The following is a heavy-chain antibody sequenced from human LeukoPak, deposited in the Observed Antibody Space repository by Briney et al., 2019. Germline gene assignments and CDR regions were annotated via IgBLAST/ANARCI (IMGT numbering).Heavy chain of an antibody. Sequence: GGSLRLSCAASGFTFSGYAMNWVRQAPGKGLEGISYISSVGYTIYYSDSVKGRFTISRDNAKSSLFLQMNSLRAEDTAVYYCARVNRVTAIQELDYWGQGTLVTVSS. CDR1: GFTFSGYA. CDR3: ARVNRVTAIQELDY. J-gene: IGHJ4*02. V-gene: IGHV3-48*03. CDR2: ISSVGYTI. D-gene: IGHD2-21*02.